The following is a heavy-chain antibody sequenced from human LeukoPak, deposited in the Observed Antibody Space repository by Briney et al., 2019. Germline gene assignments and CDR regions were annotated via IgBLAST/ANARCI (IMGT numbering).Heavy chain of an antibody. CDR1: GYTFTSNL. CDR3: ARDLPRGPANY. D-gene: IGHD2-2*01. V-gene: IGHV1-46*01. CDR2: INPGDDST. Sequence: ASVKVSCKASGYTFTSNLIHWVRQAPGQGLECVGIINPGDDSTSYAQRFQGRVTMTGDTSTSTVYMELRSLRSDDTAIYYCARDLPRGPANYWGQGTLVTVSS. J-gene: IGHJ4*02.